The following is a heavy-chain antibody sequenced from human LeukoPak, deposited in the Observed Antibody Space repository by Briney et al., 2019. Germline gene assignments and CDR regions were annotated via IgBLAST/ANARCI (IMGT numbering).Heavy chain of an antibody. CDR2: IKQDGSEK. Sequence: GGSLRLSCAASGFTFSSYWMSWVRQAPGKGLEWVANIKQDGSEKYYVDSVKGRFTISRDNVENSLYLQMNSLRVEDTALYYCAKDISGSYSPESAFQHWGQGTLVTVSS. D-gene: IGHD1-26*01. CDR3: AKDISGSYSPESAFQH. J-gene: IGHJ1*01. V-gene: IGHV3-7*03. CDR1: GFTFSSYW.